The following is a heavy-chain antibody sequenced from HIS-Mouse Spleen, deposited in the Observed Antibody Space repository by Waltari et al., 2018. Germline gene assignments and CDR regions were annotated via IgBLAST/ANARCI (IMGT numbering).Heavy chain of an antibody. V-gene: IGHV4-39*07. J-gene: IGHJ2*01. CDR1: VCPISSSSYY. CDR2: IYYSGST. Sequence: QLQLQESGPGLVKPSETLSLTCTVSVCPISSSSYYWGWTRPPPGKGLEWIGSIYYSGSTYYNPSLKSRVTISVDTSKNQFSLKLSSVTAADTAVYYCAREIPYSSSWYDWYFDLWGRGTLVTVSS. D-gene: IGHD6-13*01. CDR3: AREIPYSSSWYDWYFDL.